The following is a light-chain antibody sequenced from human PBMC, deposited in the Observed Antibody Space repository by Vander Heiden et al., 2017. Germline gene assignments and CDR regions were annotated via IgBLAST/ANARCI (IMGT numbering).Light chain of an antibody. CDR2: STD. J-gene: IGLJ2*01. Sequence: QTVVTQEPSFSVSPGGTVTLTCGLTSGSVSASNYPSWYQQTPGQAPRTLIYSTDTRSSGVPDRFSGSRLGNKAALPITGAQADDESVYYCVLYMGSGISVFGGVTVLTVL. V-gene: IGLV8-61*01. CDR1: SGSVSASNY. CDR3: VLYMGSGISV.